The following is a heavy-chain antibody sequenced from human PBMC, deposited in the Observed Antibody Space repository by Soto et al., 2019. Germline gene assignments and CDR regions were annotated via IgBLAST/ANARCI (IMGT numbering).Heavy chain of an antibody. D-gene: IGHD2-15*01. CDR3: AKGGYCSGGTRSCYYYYGMDV. J-gene: IGHJ6*02. CDR2: ISGSGGST. CDR1: GFTFSSYA. Sequence: ESGGGLVQPGGSLRLSCAASGFTFSSYAMSWVRQAPGKGLEWVSAISGSGGSTYYADSVKGRFTISRDNSKNTLYLQMNSLRAEDTAVYYCAKGGYCSGGTRSCYYYYGMDVWGQGTTVTVSS. V-gene: IGHV3-23*01.